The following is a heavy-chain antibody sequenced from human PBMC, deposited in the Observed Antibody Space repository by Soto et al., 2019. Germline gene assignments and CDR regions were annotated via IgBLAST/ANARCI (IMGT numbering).Heavy chain of an antibody. CDR2: INHSGST. J-gene: IGHJ4*02. V-gene: IGHV4-34*01. CDR3: ARGRFEQLVLSTAPYYFDY. Sequence: PSETLSLTCAVYGGSFSGYYLSWIRQPPGKGLEWIGEINHSGSTNYNPSLKSRVTISVDTSKNQFSLKLSSVTAADTAVYYCARGRFEQLVLSTAPYYFDYWGQGTLVTVSS. CDR1: GGSFSGYY. D-gene: IGHD6-13*01.